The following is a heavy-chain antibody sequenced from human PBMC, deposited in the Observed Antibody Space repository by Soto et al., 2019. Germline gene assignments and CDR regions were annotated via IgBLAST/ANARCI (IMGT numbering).Heavy chain of an antibody. Sequence: GGSLRLSCAASGFTFISYAMIWVRQAPGKGLEWVSAISGSGGSTYYADSVKGRFTISRDNSKNTLYLQMNSLRAEDTAVYYCAKELVLRYFDWLPHPAFDYWVQGTLVTVSS. V-gene: IGHV3-23*01. D-gene: IGHD3-9*01. CDR2: ISGSGGST. CDR3: AKELVLRYFDWLPHPAFDY. CDR1: GFTFISYA. J-gene: IGHJ4*02.